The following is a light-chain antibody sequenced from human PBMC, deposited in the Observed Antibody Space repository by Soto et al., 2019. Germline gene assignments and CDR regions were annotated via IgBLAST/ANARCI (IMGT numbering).Light chain of an antibody. Sequence: DIQMTQSPSSLSASVGDRVTITCRGSQGISSWLAWYQQKPGKAPRLLIYKASSFASGVPSRFSGSGSGTEFTHTISSLQPDEVATYAWQQYNTFGQGTRVDI. J-gene: IGKJ1*01. CDR2: KAS. CDR1: QGISSW. V-gene: IGKV1-5*03. CDR3: QQYNT.